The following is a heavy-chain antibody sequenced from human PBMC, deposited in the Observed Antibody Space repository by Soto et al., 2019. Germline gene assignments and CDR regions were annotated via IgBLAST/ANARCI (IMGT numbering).Heavy chain of an antibody. D-gene: IGHD3-22*01. Sequence: EVQLLESGGGLVQPGGSLRLSCAASGFTFSDYAMSRVRQAPGKGLEWVSAITGSGGRPYYADSVKGRFTISRDRTKSTVYLEMSGLRAEDTAVYFCAKASYYYDSSAYYRVYFDYWGQGTLVTVSS. CDR1: GFTFSDYA. V-gene: IGHV3-23*01. CDR2: ITGSGGRP. CDR3: AKASYYYDSSAYYRVYFDY. J-gene: IGHJ4*02.